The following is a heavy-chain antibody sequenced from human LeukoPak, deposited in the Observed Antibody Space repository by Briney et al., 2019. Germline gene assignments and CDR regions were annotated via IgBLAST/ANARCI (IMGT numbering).Heavy chain of an antibody. CDR1: GXTFSTYG. CDR2: IWYDGSKT. Sequence: GESLKISCAASGXTFSTYGMHWVRQSPGKGLEWVAVIWYDGSKTHYRDSVKGRFTISRDNSKNTLYLEMNSLRAEDTAVYYCARDTAQRAFDIWGQGTMVTVSS. D-gene: IGHD6-25*01. J-gene: IGHJ3*02. V-gene: IGHV3-33*01. CDR3: ARDTAQRAFDI.